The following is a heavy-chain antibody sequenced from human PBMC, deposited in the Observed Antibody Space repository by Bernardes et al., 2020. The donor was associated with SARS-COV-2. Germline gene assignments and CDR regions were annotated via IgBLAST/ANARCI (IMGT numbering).Heavy chain of an antibody. CDR3: ARGDCSSTSCYEEYYYGMDV. CDR1: GFTFSSYE. V-gene: IGHV3-48*03. D-gene: IGHD2-2*01. J-gene: IGHJ6*02. Sequence: GGSLRLSCAASGFTFSSYEMNWVRQAPGKGLEWVSYISSSGSTIYYADSVKGRFTISRDNAKNSLYLQMNSLRAEDTAVYYCARGDCSSTSCYEEYYYGMDVWGQGTTVTVSS. CDR2: ISSSGSTI.